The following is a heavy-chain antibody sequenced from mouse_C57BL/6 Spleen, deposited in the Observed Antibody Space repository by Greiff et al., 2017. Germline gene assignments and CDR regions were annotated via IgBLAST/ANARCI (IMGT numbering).Heavy chain of an antibody. CDR3: AHYYGSSLYFDY. D-gene: IGHD1-1*01. J-gene: IGHJ2*01. CDR2: IYPGDGDT. Sequence: VQVVESGPELVKPGASVKISCKASGYAFSSSWMNWVKQRPGKGLEWIGRIYPGDGDTNYNGKFKGKATLTADKSSSTAYMQLSSLTSEDSAVYFCAHYYGSSLYFDYWGQGTTLTVSS. V-gene: IGHV1-82*01. CDR1: GYAFSSSW.